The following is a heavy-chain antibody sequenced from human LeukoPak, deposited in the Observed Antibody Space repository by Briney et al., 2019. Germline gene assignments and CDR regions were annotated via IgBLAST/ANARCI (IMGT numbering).Heavy chain of an antibody. Sequence: GESLKISCKGSGYSFTSYWIGWVRQMPGKGLEWMGIIYPGDSDTRYSPSFQGQVTISADKSISTAYLQWSSLKTSDTAMYYCARAYDSSGYYFYYWGQGTLVTVSS. CDR3: ARAYDSSGYYFYY. J-gene: IGHJ4*02. CDR2: IYPGDSDT. V-gene: IGHV5-51*01. D-gene: IGHD3-22*01. CDR1: GYSFTSYW.